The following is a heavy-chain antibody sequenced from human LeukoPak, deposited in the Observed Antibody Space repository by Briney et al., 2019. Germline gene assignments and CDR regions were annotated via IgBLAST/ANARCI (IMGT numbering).Heavy chain of an antibody. CDR1: GFTFSNYW. Sequence: GGSLRLSCAASGFTFSNYWMSWVRQAPGKGLEWVAIIKQDGSEKYYVDSVKGRFTISRDNAKNSLYLQMNSLRAEDTALYYCVRDCSSTSCYGNYWGQGTLLTASS. J-gene: IGHJ4*02. CDR3: VRDCSSTSCYGNY. CDR2: IKQDGSEK. D-gene: IGHD2-2*01. V-gene: IGHV3-7*01.